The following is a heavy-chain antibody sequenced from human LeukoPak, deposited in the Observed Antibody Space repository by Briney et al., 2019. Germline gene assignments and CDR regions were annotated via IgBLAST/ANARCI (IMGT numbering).Heavy chain of an antibody. CDR1: GGTFSSYA. J-gene: IGHJ6*03. Sequence: SVKVSCKASGGTFSSYAISWVRQAPGQGLEWVGGIIPIFGTANYAQKFQGRVTITADESTSTAYMELSSLRSEDTAVYYCARAFIVVVPAAKEGHYYYYMDVWGKGTTVTVSS. V-gene: IGHV1-69*01. D-gene: IGHD2-2*01. CDR3: ARAFIVVVPAAKEGHYYYYMDV. CDR2: IIPIFGTA.